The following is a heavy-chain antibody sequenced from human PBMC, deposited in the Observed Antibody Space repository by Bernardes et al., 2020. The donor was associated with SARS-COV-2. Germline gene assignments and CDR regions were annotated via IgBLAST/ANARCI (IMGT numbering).Heavy chain of an antibody. D-gene: IGHD3-22*01. CDR2: IDWNGATT. Sequence: GGSLRLSCEISGFRFDEHAMHWVRLSPGNGLEWVSSIDWNGATTGYTDSVKGRFTISRDNDKNSLSLQMNSLRVEDTAIYYCARGPHYYDSSGHWYFDSWGQGTPVTVSS. CDR3: ARGPHYYDSSGHWYFDS. CDR1: GFRFDEHA. J-gene: IGHJ4*02. V-gene: IGHV3-20*04.